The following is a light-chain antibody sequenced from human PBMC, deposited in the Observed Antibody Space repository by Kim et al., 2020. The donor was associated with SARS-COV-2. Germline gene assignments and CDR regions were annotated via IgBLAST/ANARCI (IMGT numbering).Light chain of an antibody. V-gene: IGKV3-11*01. CDR2: DAS. Sequence: LPPGEGAPPSCRASKIVSSSLAWYQQKPGQGPRLLIYDASSRATGIPARFSGSGSGTDFTLTISRLEPEDFAVYYCQQRSDWPITFGQGTRLEIK. CDR1: KIVSSS. J-gene: IGKJ5*01. CDR3: QQRSDWPIT.